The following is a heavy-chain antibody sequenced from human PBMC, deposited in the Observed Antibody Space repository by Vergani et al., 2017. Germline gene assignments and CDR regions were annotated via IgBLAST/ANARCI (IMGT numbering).Heavy chain of an antibody. CDR2: INANGAAT. D-gene: IGHD2-2*01. CDR3: TRSLLYCISAGCFPLQFDS. Sequence: EVQLVESGGGRVRPGGSLRLSCEVSGFKFADYGVSWVRHAPGKGLEWVSAINANGAATGYADSVKGRFTISRDNAVNSLYLQMNSLRVEDTAFYYCTRSLLYCISAGCFPLQFDSWGQGARVTVSS. V-gene: IGHV3-20*04. CDR1: GFKFADYG. J-gene: IGHJ4*02.